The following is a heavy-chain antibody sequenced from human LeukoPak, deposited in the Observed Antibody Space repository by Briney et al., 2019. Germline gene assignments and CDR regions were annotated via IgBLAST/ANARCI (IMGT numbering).Heavy chain of an antibody. D-gene: IGHD3-16*01. Sequence: PGGSLRLSCAASGFTFSSYGMHWVRQAPGKGLEWVSLIWYVGSNKYYADSVKGRFTISRDNSKNTLHLQMNSLRAEDTAVYYCARDWGKGDYWGQGTLVTVSS. CDR2: IWYVGSNK. CDR1: GFTFSSYG. CDR3: ARDWGKGDY. V-gene: IGHV3-33*01. J-gene: IGHJ4*02.